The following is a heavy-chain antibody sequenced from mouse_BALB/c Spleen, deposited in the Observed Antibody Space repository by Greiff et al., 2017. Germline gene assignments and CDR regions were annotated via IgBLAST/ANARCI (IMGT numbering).Heavy chain of an antibody. J-gene: IGHJ3*01. V-gene: IGHV1-62-2*01. D-gene: IGHD2-14*01. CDR1: GYTFTEYI. Sequence: QVQLQQSGAELVKPGASVKLSCKASGYTFTEYIIHWVKQRSGQGLEWIGWFYPGSGSIKYNEKFKDKATLTADKSSSTVYMELSRLTSEDSAVYFCARHEYYYRYDDGGPWFAYWGQGTLVTVSA. CDR2: FYPGSGSI. CDR3: ARHEYYYRYDDGGPWFAY.